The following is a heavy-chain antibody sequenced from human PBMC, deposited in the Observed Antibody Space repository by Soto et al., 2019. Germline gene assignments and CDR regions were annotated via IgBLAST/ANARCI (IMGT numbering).Heavy chain of an antibody. Sequence: SETLSLTCTILGTSIISYYWSWIRQAPGKGLEWIGYIYYSGSTYYNPSLKSRVTISVDTSKNQFSLKLSSVTAADTAVYYCARDDGSGSWGDYYYYYGMDVWGQGTTVT. CDR1: GTSIISYY. CDR2: IYYSGST. J-gene: IGHJ6*02. D-gene: IGHD3-10*01. CDR3: ARDDGSGSWGDYYYYYGMDV. V-gene: IGHV4-59*12.